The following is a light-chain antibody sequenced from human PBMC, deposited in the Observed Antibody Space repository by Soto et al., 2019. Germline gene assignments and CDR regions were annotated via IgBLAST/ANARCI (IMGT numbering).Light chain of an antibody. J-gene: IGKJ1*01. CDR3: QQYGGSPRT. Sequence: EIVLTQSPGTLSLSPGERATLSCKASRAVSSNNLAWYQQKPGQAPRLLIYGASTRATAIPDRFSGSGSGTDFTLTISRLEPEDFAVYYCQQYGGSPRTFGQGTKVEVK. CDR2: GAS. CDR1: RAVSSNN. V-gene: IGKV3-20*01.